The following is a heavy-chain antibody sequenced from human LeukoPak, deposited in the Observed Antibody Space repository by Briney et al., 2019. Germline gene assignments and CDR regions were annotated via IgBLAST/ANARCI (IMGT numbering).Heavy chain of an antibody. V-gene: IGHV3-7*01. D-gene: IGHD6-13*01. CDR2: IKQDGSAK. CDR3: AKDHGLKRVSSSWTTFDY. Sequence: PGGSLRLSCAASGFTFSSYWMSWVRQAPGKGLEWVANIKQDGSAKYYVDSVKGRFTISRDNAKNSLYLQMGSLRAEDTAVYYCAKDHGLKRVSSSWTTFDYWGQGTLVTVSS. J-gene: IGHJ4*02. CDR1: GFTFSSYW.